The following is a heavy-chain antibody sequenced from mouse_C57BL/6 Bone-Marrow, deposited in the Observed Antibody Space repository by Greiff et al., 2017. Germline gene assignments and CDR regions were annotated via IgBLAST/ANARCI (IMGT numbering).Heavy chain of an antibody. Sequence: QVQLQQSGPGLVQPSQSLSITCTVSGFSLTSYGVHWVRQSPGKGLEWLGVIWSGGSTDYNEAFISRMSISKDNSKSQVFFKMNSLQTHNTSIYYCARESLTVYFDYWGQGTTLTVSS. CDR3: ARESLTVYFDY. CDR1: GFSLTSYG. V-gene: IGHV2-2*01. CDR2: IWSGGST. J-gene: IGHJ2*01. D-gene: IGHD4-1*01.